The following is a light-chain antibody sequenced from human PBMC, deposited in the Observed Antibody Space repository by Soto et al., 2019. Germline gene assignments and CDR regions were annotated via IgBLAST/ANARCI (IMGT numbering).Light chain of an antibody. Sequence: EVVLTQSPDTLSLSPGERATLSCRASQSVSSSYLAWYQQKPGQAPRLLIYGASTRATGIPVRFSGSGSETDFTLTISSLQSEDSAVYYCQQYHNWPPITFGQGTRLEIK. J-gene: IGKJ5*01. V-gene: IGKV3D-7*01. CDR3: QQYHNWPPIT. CDR1: QSVSSSY. CDR2: GAS.